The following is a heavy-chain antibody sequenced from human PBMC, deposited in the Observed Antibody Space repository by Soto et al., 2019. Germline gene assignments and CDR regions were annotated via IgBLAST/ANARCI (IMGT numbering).Heavy chain of an antibody. V-gene: IGHV4-30-4*01. CDR3: ARAPGYDFWSGYYVDWFDP. J-gene: IGHJ5*02. D-gene: IGHD3-3*01. Sequence: PSETLSLTCTVSGGSISSGDYYWSWIRQPQGKGLEWIGYIYYSGSTYYNPSLKSRVTISVDTSKNQFSLKLSSVTAADTAVYYCARAPGYDFWSGYYVDWFDPWGQGTLVTVSS. CDR2: IYYSGST. CDR1: GGSISSGDYY.